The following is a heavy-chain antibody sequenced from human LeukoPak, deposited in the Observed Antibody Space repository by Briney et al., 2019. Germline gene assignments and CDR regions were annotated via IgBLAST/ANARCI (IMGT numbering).Heavy chain of an antibody. CDR2: IKTDGTYT. CDR1: GFTFSRYW. CDR3: ASEEGGLDV. V-gene: IGHV3-74*01. J-gene: IGHJ6*02. Sequence: PGGSLRLSCAASGFTFSRYWMHWVRHAPGKGLVWVSRIKTDGTYTSYADSVKGRFTISRDNAKSTLYLQMNALRGEDTAVYYGASEEGGLDVWGQGTTVTVSS.